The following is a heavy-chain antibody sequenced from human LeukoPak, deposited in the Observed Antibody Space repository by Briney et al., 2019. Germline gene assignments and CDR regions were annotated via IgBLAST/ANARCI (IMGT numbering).Heavy chain of an antibody. V-gene: IGHV3-23*01. CDR3: ATPPRGSGADY. Sequence: GGSLRLSCAASGFTVSSNYMSWVRQAPGKGLEWVSSISGSGGSTYYADSVKGRFTISRDNSKNTLYLHMNSLIAEDTAVYYCATPPRGSGADYWGQGTLVTVSS. D-gene: IGHD3-10*01. CDR2: ISGSGGST. CDR1: GFTVSSNY. J-gene: IGHJ4*02.